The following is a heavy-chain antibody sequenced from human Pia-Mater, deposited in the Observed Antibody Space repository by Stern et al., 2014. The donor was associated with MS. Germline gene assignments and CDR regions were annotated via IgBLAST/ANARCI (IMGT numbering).Heavy chain of an antibody. V-gene: IGHV4-4*02. D-gene: IGHD6-13*01. CDR1: GDSMSNNNW. CDR2: VHHSGRT. J-gene: IGHJ4*02. Sequence: VQLQESGPGLVRPSTTLSLTCSVSGDSMSNNNWWSWVRQAPGKGLEWIGEVHHSGRTNHNPSLARRPTISIDKSKKMISLRMDSVTAADTAVYYCARSKDSSSWYGYFDYWGQGTLVTVSS. CDR3: ARSKDSSSWYGYFDY.